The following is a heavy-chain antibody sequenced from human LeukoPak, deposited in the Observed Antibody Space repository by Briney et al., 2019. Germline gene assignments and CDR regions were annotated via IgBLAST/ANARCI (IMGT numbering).Heavy chain of an antibody. Sequence: GGSLRLSCAASGFTFNNYSMNWVRQAPGKGLEWVSSISSSSNYIYYTDSVKGRFTVSRDNTKNSLYLQMNSLRAEDTAVYYCARDEFRGVTVYWGQGTLVTVSS. D-gene: IGHD3-10*01. CDR1: GFTFNNYS. V-gene: IGHV3-21*01. CDR2: ISSSSNYI. CDR3: ARDEFRGVTVY. J-gene: IGHJ4*02.